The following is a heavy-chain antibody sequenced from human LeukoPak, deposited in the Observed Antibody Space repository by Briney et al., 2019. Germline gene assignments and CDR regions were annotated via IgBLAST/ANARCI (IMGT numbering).Heavy chain of an antibody. CDR1: GFTFSAYA. CDR2: ITNSGGDT. D-gene: IGHD3-3*01. CDR3: AKDDQTIFGVVLPFDY. V-gene: IGHV3-23*01. Sequence: GGSLRLSCAASGFTFSAYAMSWVRQTPEKGLEWVSAITNSGGDTFHADSVKGRFTISRDNSKNTLYLQMNGLRAEDTAVYYCAKDDQTIFGVVLPFDYWGQGTLVTVSS. J-gene: IGHJ4*02.